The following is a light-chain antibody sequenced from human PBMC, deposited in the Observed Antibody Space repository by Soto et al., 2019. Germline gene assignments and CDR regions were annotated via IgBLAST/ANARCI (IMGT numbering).Light chain of an antibody. J-gene: IGKJ1*01. CDR2: AAS. CDR1: QTITTS. Sequence: DIQMTQSPSSLSASVGARVAITCRASQTITTSLNWYQQKPGKAHKLLIAAASNLQGGVQSRFSGSGSGTDFTLTIRSLQPEDFATYYCKQGYGTPRTFGQGTKVDIK. CDR3: KQGYGTPRT. V-gene: IGKV1-39*01.